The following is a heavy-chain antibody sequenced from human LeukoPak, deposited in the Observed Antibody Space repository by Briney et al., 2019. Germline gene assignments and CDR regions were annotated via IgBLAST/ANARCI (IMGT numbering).Heavy chain of an antibody. J-gene: IGHJ4*02. Sequence: GESLKISCKGSGYTFGTYWIAWVRQMPGKGLEWMGIIYPSDSDTRYSPSFQGQVTISADKSISVVYLQWSSLKASDTAMYYCARLVPAVYYFDYWGQGTLVTVSS. CDR2: IYPSDSDT. CDR1: GYTFGTYW. D-gene: IGHD4/OR15-4a*01. CDR3: ARLVPAVYYFDY. V-gene: IGHV5-51*01.